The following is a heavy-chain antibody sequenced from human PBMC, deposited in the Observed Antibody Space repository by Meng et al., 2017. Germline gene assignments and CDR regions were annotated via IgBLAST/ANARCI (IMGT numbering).Heavy chain of an antibody. V-gene: IGHV1-2*02. J-gene: IGHJ4*02. CDR2: INPNSGGT. CDR1: GYTFTGYY. D-gene: IGHD6-13*01. CDR3: ARDPAAAGQYYFDY. Sequence: ASVKVSCKASGYTFTGYYMHWVRQAPGQGLEWMGWINPNSGGTNYAQKFQGRVTMTRDTSTSTVYMELSSLRSEDTAVYYCARDPAAAGQYYFDYWGQGTLVTVSS.